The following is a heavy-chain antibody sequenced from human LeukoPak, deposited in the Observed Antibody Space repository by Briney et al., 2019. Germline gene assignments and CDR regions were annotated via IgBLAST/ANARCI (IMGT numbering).Heavy chain of an antibody. CDR2: IFYKGSA. D-gene: IGHD5-12*01. J-gene: IGHJ4*02. CDR3: ARNGPYSGYQNYYYFDY. CDR1: TYSITDYY. Sequence: ASVTLSLTCTVSTYSITDYYWVWLRQCPGHGLMGGGYIFYKGSANYNPSLKSRVTISLGTSKKQFSLKLTSVTAADTAVYYCARNGPYSGYQNYYYFDYWGQGILVTVSS. V-gene: IGHV4-59*01.